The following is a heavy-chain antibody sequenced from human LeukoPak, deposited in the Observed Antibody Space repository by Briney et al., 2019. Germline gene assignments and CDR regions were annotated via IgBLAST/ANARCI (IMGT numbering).Heavy chain of an antibody. J-gene: IGHJ4*02. CDR2: IKQDGSEK. D-gene: IGHD3-9*01. Sequence: GRSLRLSCAASGFTFSSYWMSWVRQAPGKGLEWVANIKQDGSEKYYVDSVKGRFTISRDNAKNSLYLQMNSLRAEDTAVYYCARDGNVLRYFDWLLGSTEPFDYWGQGTLVTVSS. CDR1: GFTFSSYW. CDR3: ARDGNVLRYFDWLLGSTEPFDY. V-gene: IGHV3-7*01.